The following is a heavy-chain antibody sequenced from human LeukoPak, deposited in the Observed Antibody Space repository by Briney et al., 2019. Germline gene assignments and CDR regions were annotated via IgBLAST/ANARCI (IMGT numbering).Heavy chain of an antibody. V-gene: IGHV3-23*01. J-gene: IGHJ4*02. CDR3: AKSGSGTYYTPDFDY. CDR1: GFTFSSYA. CDR2: ISKSGVST. Sequence: PGGTLRLSCAASGFTFSSYAMTWVRQAPGKGLEWVSGISKSGVSTDYADSVKGRFTISRDNSKNTLYLQMNSLRAEDTPVYYCAKSGSGTYYTPDFDYWGQGTLVTVSS. D-gene: IGHD3-10*01.